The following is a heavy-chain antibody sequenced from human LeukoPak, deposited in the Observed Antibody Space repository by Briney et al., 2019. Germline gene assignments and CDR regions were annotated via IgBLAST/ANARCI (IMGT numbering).Heavy chain of an antibody. V-gene: IGHV3-23*01. Sequence: PGGSLRLSCAAYGFTFRSQTMNWVRQAPGKGLEWVSVLSGSGGSTYYADSVKGRFTISRDISKNTLYLQINSLRVEDTAVYFCARDSTWLLDYWGQGTLITVSS. D-gene: IGHD6-19*01. CDR1: GFTFRSQT. CDR2: LSGSGGST. J-gene: IGHJ4*02. CDR3: ARDSTWLLDY.